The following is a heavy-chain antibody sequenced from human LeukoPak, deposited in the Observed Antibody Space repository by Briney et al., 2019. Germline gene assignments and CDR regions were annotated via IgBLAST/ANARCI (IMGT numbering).Heavy chain of an antibody. V-gene: IGHV3-33*06. CDR2: LWFDGSNV. CDR1: GFTFSNYG. J-gene: IGHJ4*02. CDR3: AKDRRNTVPTISDY. D-gene: IGHD5-12*01. Sequence: GGSLRLSCAASGFTFSNYGMHWVRQAPGKGLEWVALLWFDGSNVYYAESVRGRFTISRDNSKNTLYLQMNSLRAEDTAVYYCAKDRRNTVPTISDYWGQGTLVTVSS.